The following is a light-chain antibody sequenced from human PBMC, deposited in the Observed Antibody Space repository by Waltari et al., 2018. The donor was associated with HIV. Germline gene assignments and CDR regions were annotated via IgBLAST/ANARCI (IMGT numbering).Light chain of an antibody. Sequence: QSVLTQPPSTSATPGQRVTISCSGSSSNIGTNTISWYQHLPATAPTLLIHSNNQRPSGVPARFSASKSGTSASLAISGLQSEDEAEYFCAAWDDSLNGYVFGSGTRVNVL. CDR2: SNN. CDR3: AAWDDSLNGYV. V-gene: IGLV1-44*01. CDR1: SSNIGTNT. J-gene: IGLJ1*01.